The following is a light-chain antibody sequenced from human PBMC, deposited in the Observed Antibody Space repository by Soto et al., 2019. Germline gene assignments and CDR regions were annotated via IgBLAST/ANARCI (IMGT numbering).Light chain of an antibody. CDR3: QQDCSSPSFT. J-gene: IGKJ3*01. V-gene: IGKV3-20*01. CDR1: QSVSSSY. Sequence: EIVLTQSPGTLSLSPGERATLSCRASQSVSSSYLAWYQQKPGQAPRLLIYGASIRATGIPDRFSGSGSGTDFTLTISSLEPEDFAVYYCQQDCSSPSFTFGPGTKVDIK. CDR2: GAS.